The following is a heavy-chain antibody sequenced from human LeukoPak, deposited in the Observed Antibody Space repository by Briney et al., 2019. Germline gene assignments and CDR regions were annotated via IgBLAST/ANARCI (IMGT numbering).Heavy chain of an antibody. Sequence: SETLSLTCTVSGYSISGGYYCGWIRQPPGKGLEWIGSIYHSGSTYYNPSLKSRVTISVDTSKNQFSLKLSSVTAADTAVYYCARDSAWFDPWGQGTLVTVSS. CDR2: IYHSGST. J-gene: IGHJ5*02. CDR1: GYSISGGYY. CDR3: ARDSAWFDP. V-gene: IGHV4-38-2*02. D-gene: IGHD6-19*01.